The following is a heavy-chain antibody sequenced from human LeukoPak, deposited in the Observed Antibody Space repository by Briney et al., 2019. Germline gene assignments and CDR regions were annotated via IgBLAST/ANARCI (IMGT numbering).Heavy chain of an antibody. CDR1: GYTFTSYG. CDR2: ISAYNGNT. D-gene: IGHD2-2*01. CDR3: ARVNLCSSTSCYGWFDP. V-gene: IGHV1-18*01. Sequence: ASVKVSCKASGYTFTSYGISWVRQAPGQGLEWMGWISAYNGNTNYAQKLQGRVTMTTDTSTSTAYMELRSLRSDDTAVYYCARVNLCSSTSCYGWFDPWGQGTLVTVSS. J-gene: IGHJ5*02.